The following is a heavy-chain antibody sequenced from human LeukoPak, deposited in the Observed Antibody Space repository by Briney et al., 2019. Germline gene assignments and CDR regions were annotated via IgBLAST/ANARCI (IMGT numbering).Heavy chain of an antibody. V-gene: IGHV4-59*01. CDR2: IYYSGST. Sequence: SETLSLTCTISGGSISNKYWSWIRQPPGKGLEWIGYIYYSGSTNYNPSLRSRVTISVDTSKNQFSLKLSSVTAADTAVYYCARDRRWYDHYYYYMDVWGKGTTVTISS. CDR1: GGSISNKY. J-gene: IGHJ6*03. CDR3: ARDRRWYDHYYYYMDV. D-gene: IGHD4-23*01.